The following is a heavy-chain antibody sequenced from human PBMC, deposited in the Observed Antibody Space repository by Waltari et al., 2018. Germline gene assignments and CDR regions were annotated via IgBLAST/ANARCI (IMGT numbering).Heavy chain of an antibody. D-gene: IGHD6-19*01. Sequence: QVQLQESGPGLVKPSQTLSLTCTVSGGSISSGSYYWSWIRQPAGKGLEWIGRIYTSGSTNYNPSLKSRVTISVDTSKNQFSLKLSSVTAADTAVYYCARGPSGWPYYFDYWGQGTLVTVSS. J-gene: IGHJ4*02. CDR2: IYTSGST. V-gene: IGHV4-61*02. CDR3: ARGPSGWPYYFDY. CDR1: GGSISSGSYY.